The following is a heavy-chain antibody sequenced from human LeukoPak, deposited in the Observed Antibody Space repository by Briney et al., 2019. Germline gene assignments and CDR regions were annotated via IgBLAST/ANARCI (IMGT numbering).Heavy chain of an antibody. CDR1: GFTFSSYS. D-gene: IGHD1-7*01. Sequence: GGSLRLSCAASGFTFSSYSMNWVRQAPGKGLEWVSSISSSSSYIYYADSVKGRFTISRDNAKNSLYLQMNSLRAEDTAVYYCATYNGNYSGPYYYYYYMDVWGKGTTLTVSS. V-gene: IGHV3-21*01. CDR2: ISSSSSYI. J-gene: IGHJ6*03. CDR3: ATYNGNYSGPYYYYYYMDV.